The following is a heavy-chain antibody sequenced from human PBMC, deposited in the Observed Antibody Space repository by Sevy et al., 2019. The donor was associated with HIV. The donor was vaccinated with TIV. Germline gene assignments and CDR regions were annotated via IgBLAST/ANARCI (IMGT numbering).Heavy chain of an antibody. CDR3: AREHDYGDFSADYYYYMDV. Sequence: SETLSLTCTVSGGSISSYYWSWIRQPAGKGLEWIGRIYTSGSTNYNPSLKSRVTMSVDTSKNQFSLKLSSVTAADTAVYYCAREHDYGDFSADYYYYMDVWGKGTTVTVSS. D-gene: IGHD4-17*01. CDR2: IYTSGST. J-gene: IGHJ6*03. CDR1: GGSISSYY. V-gene: IGHV4-4*07.